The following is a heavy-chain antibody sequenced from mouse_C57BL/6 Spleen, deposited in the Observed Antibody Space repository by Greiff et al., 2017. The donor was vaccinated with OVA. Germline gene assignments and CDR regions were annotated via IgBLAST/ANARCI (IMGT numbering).Heavy chain of an antibody. D-gene: IGHD2-4*01. Sequence: DVHLVESGGGLVKPGGSLKLSCAASGFTFSSYAMSWVRQTPEKRLEWVATISDGGSYTYYPDNVKGRFTISRDNAKNNLYLQMSHLKSEDTAMYYCARDQGLRPGWYFDVWGTGTTVTVSS. CDR1: GFTFSSYA. J-gene: IGHJ1*03. V-gene: IGHV5-4*01. CDR3: ARDQGLRPGWYFDV. CDR2: ISDGGSYT.